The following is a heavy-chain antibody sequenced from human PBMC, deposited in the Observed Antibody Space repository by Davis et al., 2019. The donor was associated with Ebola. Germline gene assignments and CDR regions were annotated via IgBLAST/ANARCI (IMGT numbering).Heavy chain of an antibody. Sequence: GGSLRLSCAASGFTFSSYWMSWVRQAPGKGLEWVANIKQDGSEKYYVDSVQGRFTISRDNAKNSLYLQMNSLRAEDTAVYYCARDLERYCSSTSCYNFDYWGQGTLVTVSS. J-gene: IGHJ4*02. CDR3: ARDLERYCSSTSCYNFDY. CDR1: GFTFSSYW. V-gene: IGHV3-7*03. CDR2: IKQDGSEK. D-gene: IGHD2-2*02.